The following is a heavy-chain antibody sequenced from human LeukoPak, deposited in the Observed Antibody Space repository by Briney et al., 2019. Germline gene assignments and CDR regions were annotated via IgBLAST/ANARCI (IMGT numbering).Heavy chain of an antibody. J-gene: IGHJ4*02. CDR3: ARGPITTRSRFDY. CDR2: IIPIFATA. D-gene: IGHD3-22*01. CDR1: GGTFSSYA. Sequence: ASVKVSCKASGGTFSSYAISWVRQAPGQGLEWMGGIIPIFATANYAQKSQGRVTITADESTSTAYMELSSLRSEDTAVYYCARGPITTRSRFDYWGQGTLVTVSS. V-gene: IGHV1-69*13.